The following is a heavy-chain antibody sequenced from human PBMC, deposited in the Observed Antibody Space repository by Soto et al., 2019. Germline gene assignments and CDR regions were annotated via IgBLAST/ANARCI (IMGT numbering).Heavy chain of an antibody. CDR2: ISRDGISK. V-gene: IGHV3-48*02. J-gene: IGHJ4*02. CDR3: ARDGESSSWSDFDY. Sequence: GESLKISCGASGFTFSSYSMSWVRQAPGKGLEWVSYISRDGISKYYANTVKGRFTVSRDNAENSLYLQLSSLRDGDTAIYYCARDGESSSWSDFDYWGQGALVTVSS. CDR1: GFTFSSYS. D-gene: IGHD6-13*01.